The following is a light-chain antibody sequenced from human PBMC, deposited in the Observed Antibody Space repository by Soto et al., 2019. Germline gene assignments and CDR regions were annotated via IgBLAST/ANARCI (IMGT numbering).Light chain of an antibody. V-gene: IGLV2-14*01. J-gene: IGLJ1*01. CDR2: DLA. CDR3: CSSTSINNTLL. Sequence: QSVLTQPASVSGSPGQSITISCTGTSSDIGGYNFVSWYQQHPGKAAKLKIYDLANRPSGVSHRFSGSKSGNTASLTISGLQAEDEADYYCCSSTSINNTLLFGTGTKLTVL. CDR1: SSDIGGYNF.